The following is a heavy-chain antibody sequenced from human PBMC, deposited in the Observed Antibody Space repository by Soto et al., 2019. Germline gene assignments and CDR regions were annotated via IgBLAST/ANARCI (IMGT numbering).Heavy chain of an antibody. CDR2: ISSSTSHT. D-gene: IGHD6-13*01. CDR1: GFTFSDYY. CDR3: ARGRGAAADYFVF. J-gene: IGHJ4*02. Sequence: QVQLVESGGGLVKPGGSLRLSCAVSGFTFSDYYMTWIRQAPGKGLEWVSYISSSTSHTNYADSVKGRFTISRDNAKNSRFLQMSSLRAEDTAVYYCARGRGAAADYFVFWGQGTLVTVSS. V-gene: IGHV3-11*05.